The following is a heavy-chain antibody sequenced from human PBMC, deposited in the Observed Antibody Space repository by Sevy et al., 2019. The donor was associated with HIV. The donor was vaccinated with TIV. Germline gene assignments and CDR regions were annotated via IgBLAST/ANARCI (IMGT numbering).Heavy chain of an antibody. J-gene: IGHJ4*02. D-gene: IGHD2-15*01. V-gene: IGHV1-18*01. Sequence: ASVKVSCKASGYSFTTYRITWLRQAPGQGLEWMGWISPHNGDTNYVQNLQGRVTMITDTSTSTAYMELRSLRSDDTAVYYCARAYCIGGSCYSLAYWGQGTRVTVSS. CDR2: ISPHNGDT. CDR3: ARAYCIGGSCYSLAY. CDR1: GYSFTTYR.